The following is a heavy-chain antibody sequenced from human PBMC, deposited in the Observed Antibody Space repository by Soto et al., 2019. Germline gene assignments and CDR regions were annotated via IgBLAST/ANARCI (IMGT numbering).Heavy chain of an antibody. Sequence: TLSLTCTVSGGSISSGDYYWSWIRQPPGKGLEWIGYIYYSGSTYYNPSLKSRVTISVDTSKNQFSLKLSSVTAADTAVYYCARDSSSSGRYYYYGMDVWGQGTTVTVSS. CDR3: ARDSSSSGRYYYYGMDV. CDR2: IYYSGST. V-gene: IGHV4-30-4*01. D-gene: IGHD6-6*01. CDR1: GGSISSGDYY. J-gene: IGHJ6*02.